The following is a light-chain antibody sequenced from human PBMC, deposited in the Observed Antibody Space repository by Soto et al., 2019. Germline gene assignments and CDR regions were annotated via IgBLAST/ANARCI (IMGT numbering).Light chain of an antibody. CDR2: AAS. V-gene: IGKV1-27*01. Sequence: DIQMTQSPSSLSASVGDRVAIICRASQGISNYLAWYQQKPGKVPKLLIYAASNLQSGVPSRFSGSGSGTDFTLTISNLQPEDVAIYYCQKYNSAPCTFGGGTKVAIK. J-gene: IGKJ4*01. CDR3: QKYNSAPCT. CDR1: QGISNY.